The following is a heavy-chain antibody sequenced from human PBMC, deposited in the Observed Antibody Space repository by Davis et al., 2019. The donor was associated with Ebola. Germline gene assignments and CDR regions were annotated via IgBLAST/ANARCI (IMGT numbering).Heavy chain of an antibody. V-gene: IGHV3-53*01. D-gene: IGHD5-24*01. CDR2: IYSGGRT. Sequence: GESLKISCAASGFTVSSNYMSWVRQAPGKGLEWVSVIYSGGRTYYADSVKGRFTISRDNSKNTLYLQMNSLRAEDTAVYYCATLEGRDGSYFDYWGQGTLVTVSS. J-gene: IGHJ4*02. CDR1: GFTVSSNY. CDR3: ATLEGRDGSYFDY.